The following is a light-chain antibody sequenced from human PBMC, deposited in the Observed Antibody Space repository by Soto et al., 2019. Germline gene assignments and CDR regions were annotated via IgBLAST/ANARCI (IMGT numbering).Light chain of an antibody. Sequence: DIVLTQSPGTLSLSPGERATLSCRASQSVSGKSLAWYQQKPGQAPRLLIYGASSRATGISDRFSGSGSGTDFTLTIDRLEPEDFAVYYCQQYGRSITFGQGTRLEIQ. V-gene: IGKV3-20*01. J-gene: IGKJ5*01. CDR1: QSVSGKS. CDR2: GAS. CDR3: QQYGRSIT.